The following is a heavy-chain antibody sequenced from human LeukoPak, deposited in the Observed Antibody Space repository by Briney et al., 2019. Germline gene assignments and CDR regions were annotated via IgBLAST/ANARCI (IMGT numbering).Heavy chain of an antibody. J-gene: IGHJ4*02. CDR1: GGSFSGYY. CDR3: ERSTGYCSSTSCYRGLGLDY. CDR2: INHSGST. V-gene: IGHV4-34*01. Sequence: SETLSLTCAVYGGSFSGYYWSWIRQPPGKGLEWIGEINHSGSTNYNPSLKSRVTISVDTSKNQFSLKLSSVTAADTAVYYCERSTGYCSSTSCYRGLGLDYWGQGTLVTVSS. D-gene: IGHD2-2*02.